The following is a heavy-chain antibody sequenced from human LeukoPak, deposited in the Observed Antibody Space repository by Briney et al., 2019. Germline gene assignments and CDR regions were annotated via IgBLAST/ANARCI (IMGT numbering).Heavy chain of an antibody. CDR2: ISGGSSYI. Sequence: PGGSLRLSCAASGVTFRISSMTGVRQAPGKGLEWVSYISGGSSYIYYADSVKGRFTISRDNSKNSLYLKMNTLRAEDTAVYYCARGGSSSSGPANYWGQGTLVTVSS. J-gene: IGHJ4*02. D-gene: IGHD6-6*01. CDR1: GVTFRISS. CDR3: ARGGSSSSGPANY. V-gene: IGHV3-21*01.